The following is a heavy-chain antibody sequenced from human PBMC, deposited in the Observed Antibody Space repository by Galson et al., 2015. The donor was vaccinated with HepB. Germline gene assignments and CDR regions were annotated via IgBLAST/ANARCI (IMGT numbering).Heavy chain of an antibody. CDR1: GFTFSSYA. CDR2: ISGSGGST. D-gene: IGHD6-19*01. J-gene: IGHJ5*02. V-gene: IGHV3-23*01. Sequence: SLRLSCAASGFTFSSYAMSWVRQAPGKGLEWVSAISGSGGSTYYADSVKGRFTISRGNSKNTLYLQMNSLRAEDTAVYYCAKDGYSSGWDNWFDPWGQGTLVTVSS. CDR3: AKDGYSSGWDNWFDP.